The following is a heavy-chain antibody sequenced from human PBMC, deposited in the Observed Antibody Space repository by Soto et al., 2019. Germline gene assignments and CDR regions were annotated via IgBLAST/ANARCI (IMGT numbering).Heavy chain of an antibody. CDR1: GFTFSSYG. CDR2: ISYDGSNK. D-gene: IGHD2-15*01. J-gene: IGHJ4*02. V-gene: IGHV3-30*18. CDR3: SKGLGARYCSGGSCYSSPPFDY. Sequence: QVQLVESGGGVVQPGRSLRLSCAASGFTFSSYGMHWVRQAPGKGLEWVAVISYDGSNKYYADSVKGRFTISRDNSKNTLYLQMNSLRAEDAAVYYCSKGLGARYCSGGSCYSSPPFDYWGQGTLVTVSS.